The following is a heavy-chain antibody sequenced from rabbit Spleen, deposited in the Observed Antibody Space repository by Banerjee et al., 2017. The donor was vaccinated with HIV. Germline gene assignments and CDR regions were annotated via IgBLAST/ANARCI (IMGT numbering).Heavy chain of an antibody. J-gene: IGHJ4*01. V-gene: IGHV1S40*01. CDR3: ARDLAGAIGWNFSL. CDR1: AFSFSRGYD. Sequence: QQLVESGGGLVKPGASLTLTCKASAFSFSRGYDMCWVRQAPGKGLEWIACINTATGKGVYASWAKGRFTISKTSSTTVTLQMTSLTAADTATYFCARDLAGAIGWNFSLWGPGTLVTVS. CDR2: INTATGKG. D-gene: IGHD4-1*01.